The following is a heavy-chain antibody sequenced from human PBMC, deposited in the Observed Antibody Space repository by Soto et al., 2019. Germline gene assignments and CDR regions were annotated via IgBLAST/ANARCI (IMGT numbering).Heavy chain of an antibody. V-gene: IGHV3-15*01. CDR1: GFTFSNAW. CDR2: IKSKTDGGTT. D-gene: IGHD4-17*01. J-gene: IGHJ4*02. CDR3: TTDMDGYGDSFDY. Sequence: PGGSLRLSCAASGFTFSNAWMSWVRQAPGKGLEWVGRIKSKTDGGTTDYAAPVKGRFTISRDDSKNTLYLQMNSLKTEDTAVYYCTTDMDGYGDSFDYWGQGTLVTVSS.